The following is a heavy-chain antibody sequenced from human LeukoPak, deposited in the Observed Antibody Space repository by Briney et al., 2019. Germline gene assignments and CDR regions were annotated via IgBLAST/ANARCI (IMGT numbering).Heavy chain of an antibody. V-gene: IGHV1-2*02. CDR1: GYTFTGYY. J-gene: IGHJ4*02. Sequence: ASVKVSCKASGYTFTGYYMHWVRQAPGQGLEWMGWIDPNSGGTNYAQKFQGRVTMTRDTSISTAYMELSRLRSDDTAVYYCARTARTITMVRGGDLDYWGQGTLVTVSS. CDR2: IDPNSGGT. D-gene: IGHD3-10*01. CDR3: ARTARTITMVRGGDLDY.